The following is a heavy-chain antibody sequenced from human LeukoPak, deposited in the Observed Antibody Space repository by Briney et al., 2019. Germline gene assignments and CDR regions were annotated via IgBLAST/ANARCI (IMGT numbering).Heavy chain of an antibody. CDR1: GGSVSSGSYY. J-gene: IGHJ5*02. CDR3: ARAGSSSSSYWFDP. D-gene: IGHD6-6*01. V-gene: IGHV4-31*03. CDR2: IYYSGST. Sequence: PSETLSLTCTVSGGSVSSGSYYWSWIRQPPGKGLEWIGYIYYSGSTYYNPSLKSRVTKSVDTSKNQFSLKLSSVTAADTAVYYCARAGSSSSSYWFDPWGQGTLVTVSS.